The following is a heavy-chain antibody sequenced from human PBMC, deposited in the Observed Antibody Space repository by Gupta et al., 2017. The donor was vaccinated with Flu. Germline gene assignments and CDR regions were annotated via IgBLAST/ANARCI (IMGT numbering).Heavy chain of an antibody. V-gene: IGHV4-34*01. Sequence: SFSGYYWSWIRQSPGKGVEWIGEINHSGDTNYNPSLKSRVTISVDTSKSQFSLNLNYGTAADTAVYYCARLRPLLRFLAAWGQGTLVTVSS. CDR1: SFSGYY. D-gene: IGHD3-3*01. CDR2: INHSGDT. CDR3: ARLRPLLRFLAA. J-gene: IGHJ5*02.